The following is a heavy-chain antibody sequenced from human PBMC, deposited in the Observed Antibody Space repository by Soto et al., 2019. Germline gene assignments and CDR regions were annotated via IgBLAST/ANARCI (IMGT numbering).Heavy chain of an antibody. Sequence: ASVKVSCKASGYTFTSYAMHWVRQAPGQRLEWMGWINAGNGNTKYSQKFQGRVTITRDTSTSTAYMELSSLRSEDTAVYYCAREGFTDIVVVPAARHNWFDPWGQGTLVTVSS. CDR1: GYTFTSYA. D-gene: IGHD2-2*01. CDR2: INAGNGNT. J-gene: IGHJ5*02. V-gene: IGHV1-3*01. CDR3: AREGFTDIVVVPAARHNWFDP.